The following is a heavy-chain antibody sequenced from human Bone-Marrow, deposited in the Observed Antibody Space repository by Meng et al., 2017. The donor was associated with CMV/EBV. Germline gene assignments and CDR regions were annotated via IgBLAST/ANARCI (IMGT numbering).Heavy chain of an antibody. J-gene: IGHJ4*03. V-gene: IGHV3-30*02. CDR1: GFTFSSYG. CDR2: IRYDGSNK. CDR3: ARDSLHYSSTSCYIDY. D-gene: IGHD2-2*01. Sequence: GESLKISCAASGFTFSSYGMHWVRQAPGKGLEWVAFIRYDGSNKYYADSVKGRFTISRDNSKNSLYLQMHSLRAEDTAVYYCARDSLHYSSTSCYIDYWGQGTLVTVSS.